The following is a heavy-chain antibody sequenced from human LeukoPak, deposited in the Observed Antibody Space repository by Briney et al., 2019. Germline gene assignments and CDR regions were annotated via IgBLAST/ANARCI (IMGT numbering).Heavy chain of an antibody. Sequence: SETLSLTCTVSGDSIRNYYWSWIRQPPGKGLEWIGYIYYRGNTNYNPSLKSRVIISIDTSKNQFSLKMSSETAADTAVYFCARDSPPQYASSSAGFDYWGQGTLVTVSS. D-gene: IGHD6-6*01. J-gene: IGHJ4*02. V-gene: IGHV4-59*01. CDR1: GDSIRNYY. CDR3: ARDSPPQYASSSAGFDY. CDR2: IYYRGNT.